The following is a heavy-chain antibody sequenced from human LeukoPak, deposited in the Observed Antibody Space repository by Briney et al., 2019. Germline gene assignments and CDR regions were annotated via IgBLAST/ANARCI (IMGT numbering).Heavy chain of an antibody. CDR3: ATGSLRLGEFSLGY. J-gene: IGHJ4*02. Sequence: ASVKVSCKVSGYTLTELSMHWVRQAPGKGLEWMGGFDPEDGETVYAQRFQGRVTMTEDTSADIAYMELSSLRSEDTAVYYCATGSLRLGEFSLGYWGQGTLVTVSS. V-gene: IGHV1-24*01. D-gene: IGHD3-16*02. CDR2: FDPEDGET. CDR1: GYTLTELS.